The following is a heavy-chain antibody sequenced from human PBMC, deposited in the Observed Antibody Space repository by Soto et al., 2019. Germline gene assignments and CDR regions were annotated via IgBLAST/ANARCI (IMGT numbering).Heavy chain of an antibody. J-gene: IGHJ4*02. D-gene: IGHD2-15*01. CDR1: GGTFSSYA. V-gene: IGHV1-69*13. Sequence: SVKVSCKASGGTFSSYAISWVRQAPGQGLEWMGGIIPIFGTANYAQKFQGRVTITADESTSTAYMELSSLRSEDTAVYYCASGYCSGGSCYSEATFDYWGQGTLVTVSS. CDR2: IIPIFGTA. CDR3: ASGYCSGGSCYSEATFDY.